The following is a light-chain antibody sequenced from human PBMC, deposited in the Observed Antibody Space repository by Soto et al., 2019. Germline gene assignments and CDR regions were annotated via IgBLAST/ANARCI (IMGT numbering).Light chain of an antibody. CDR3: SSYTSSSTRV. V-gene: IGLV2-14*01. Sequence: QSVLTQPASVSGSPGQSITISCTGTISDVGGYNYVSWYQQHPGKAPKLMIYDVSNRPSGVSNRFSGSKSGNTASLTISGLQAEDEADDSCSSYTSSSTRVFGTGTKLTVL. CDR2: DVS. CDR1: ISDVGGYNY. J-gene: IGLJ1*01.